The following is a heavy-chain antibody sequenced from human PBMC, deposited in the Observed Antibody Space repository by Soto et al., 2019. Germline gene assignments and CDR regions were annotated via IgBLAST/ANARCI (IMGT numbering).Heavy chain of an antibody. V-gene: IGHV1-46*01. J-gene: IGHJ4*02. Sequence: QVQLVQSGAEVRKPGASVKVSCKASGYSFTDYFVHWVRQAPGQGPEWMGIINPDGGTTGYAQKFQVRVTLTSDTSTNTLYLELRGLTSDDTAVYYCASLIGVDVLRDYWGQGTRVTVSS. CDR2: INPDGGTT. CDR3: ASLIGVDVLRDY. D-gene: IGHD2-21*01. CDR1: GYSFTDYF.